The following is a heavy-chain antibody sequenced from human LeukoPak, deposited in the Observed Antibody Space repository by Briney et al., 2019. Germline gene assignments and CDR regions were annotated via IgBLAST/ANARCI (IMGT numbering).Heavy chain of an antibody. D-gene: IGHD6-13*01. CDR3: TREGTASTGIGPYDF. J-gene: IGHJ4*02. CDR2: ISGHNGNT. CDR1: GSNFTTFG. Sequence: ASVKVSCKASGSNFTTFGISWVRQAPGQGLEWLGWISGHNGNTKYIQNVQGRITMTTDTSASTAYMELRSLTSDDTAVYYCTREGTASTGIGPYDFWGQGTLVTVSS. V-gene: IGHV1-18*01.